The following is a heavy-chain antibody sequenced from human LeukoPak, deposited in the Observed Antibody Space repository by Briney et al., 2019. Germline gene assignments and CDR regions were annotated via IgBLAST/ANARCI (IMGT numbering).Heavy chain of an antibody. Sequence: SETLSLTCAVSGGSISSSSYYWGWIRQPPGKGLEWIGSIYYSGSPTYYNPSLKSRVTISVDTSKNQFSLKLSSVTAADTAVYYCAKGGSTNFYYGDVWGQGTTVTVSS. V-gene: IGHV4-39*07. CDR2: IYYSGSPT. J-gene: IGHJ6*02. CDR3: AKGGSTNFYYGDV. D-gene: IGHD2/OR15-2a*01. CDR1: GGSISSSSYY.